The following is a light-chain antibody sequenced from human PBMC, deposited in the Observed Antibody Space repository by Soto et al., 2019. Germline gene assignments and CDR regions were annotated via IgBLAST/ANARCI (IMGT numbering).Light chain of an antibody. J-gene: IGKJ4*01. CDR2: DAS. Sequence: DIQMTQSPSTLSGSVGYRVTITCVASQTISSWLAWYQQKPGKAPKLLIYDASNLETGVPSRFSGSGSGTDFTFTISSLQPEDIATYYCQQYDNLPSLTFGGGTKVDIK. CDR1: QTISSW. V-gene: IGKV1-33*01. CDR3: QQYDNLPSLT.